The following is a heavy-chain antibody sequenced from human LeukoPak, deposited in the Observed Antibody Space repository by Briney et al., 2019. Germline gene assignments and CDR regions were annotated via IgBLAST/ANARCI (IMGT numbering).Heavy chain of an antibody. V-gene: IGHV3-20*04. CDR3: ARDQMITFGGVIVAFDY. J-gene: IGHJ4*02. CDR2: INWNGGST. CDR1: GFTFDDYG. Sequence: GGSLRLSCAASGFTFDDYGMSWLRQAPGKGLEWVSGINWNGGSTGYADSVRGRFTISRDNAKNSLYLQMNSLRAEDTALYYCARDQMITFGGVIVAFDYWGQGTLVTVSS. D-gene: IGHD3-16*02.